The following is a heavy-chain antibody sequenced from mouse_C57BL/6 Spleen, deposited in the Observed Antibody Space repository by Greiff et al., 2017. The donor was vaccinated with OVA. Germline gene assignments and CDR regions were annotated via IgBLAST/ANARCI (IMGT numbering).Heavy chain of an antibody. CDR1: GFSFNTYA. CDR2: IRSKSNNYAT. V-gene: IGHV10-1*01. CDR3: VRHGHYDVDYFDY. J-gene: IGHJ2*01. D-gene: IGHD2-4*01. Sequence: DVKLQESGGGLVQPKGSLKLSCAASGFSFNTYAMNWVRQAPGKGLEWVARIRSKSNNYATYYADSVKDRFTISRDDSESMLYLQMNNLKTEDTAMYYCVRHGHYDVDYFDYWGQGTTLTVSS.